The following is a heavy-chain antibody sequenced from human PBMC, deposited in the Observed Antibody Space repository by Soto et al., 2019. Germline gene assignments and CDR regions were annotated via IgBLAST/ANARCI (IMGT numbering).Heavy chain of an antibody. V-gene: IGHV1-18*01. Sequence: GPVKGSRQGPRFTLFKYGINWVRQAPGQRLEWMGWINVYNGNTKYAQKVQGRVTMTTDTSTSTAYMELRSLRSDDTAVYYCARGVGSGSYYNQYNWFDPWGQGTLVTVSS. CDR1: RFTLFKYG. CDR3: ARGVGSGSYYNQYNWFDP. D-gene: IGHD3-10*01. CDR2: INVYNGNT. J-gene: IGHJ5*02.